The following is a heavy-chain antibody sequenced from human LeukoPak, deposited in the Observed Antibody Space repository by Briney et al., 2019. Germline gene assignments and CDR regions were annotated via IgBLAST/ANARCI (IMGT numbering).Heavy chain of an antibody. J-gene: IGHJ6*03. Sequence: PGGSLRLSCAVSEFTFSNYWMTWVRQAPGKGLEWVANINQDGSEKHYVDSVKGRFTISRDNAKSSLHLQMNSLRAEDTAVYYCAMPYSSGWSDYYYYYMDVWGKGTTVTISS. V-gene: IGHV3-7*01. D-gene: IGHD6-19*01. CDR2: INQDGSEK. CDR1: EFTFSNYW. CDR3: AMPYSSGWSDYYYYYMDV.